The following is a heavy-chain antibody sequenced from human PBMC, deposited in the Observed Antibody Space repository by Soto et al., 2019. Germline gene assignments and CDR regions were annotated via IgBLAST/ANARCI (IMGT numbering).Heavy chain of an antibody. Sequence: ASVKVSCKASGYTFNSYGISWVRQAPGQGLEWMGWISVYNGNTNYAQKVQGRVTMTTDTSTSTAYMELRSLRSDDTAVYYCARDGRNRGYFDYWGQGTVVTVSS. J-gene: IGHJ4*02. CDR2: ISVYNGNT. D-gene: IGHD1-1*01. CDR1: GYTFNSYG. V-gene: IGHV1-18*01. CDR3: ARDGRNRGYFDY.